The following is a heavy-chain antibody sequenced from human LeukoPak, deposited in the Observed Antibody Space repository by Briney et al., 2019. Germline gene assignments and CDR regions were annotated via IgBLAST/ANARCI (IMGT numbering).Heavy chain of an antibody. D-gene: IGHD6-6*01. CDR2: IYYSGST. Sequence: SQTLSLTCTVSGGSISSGGYYWSWIRQHPGKGLEWIGYIYYSGSTYYNPSLKSRVTISVDTSKNQFSLKLSSVTAADTAVDYCARDTIAARTIDYWGQGTLVTVSS. J-gene: IGHJ4*02. CDR1: GGSISSGGYY. CDR3: ARDTIAARTIDY. V-gene: IGHV4-31*03.